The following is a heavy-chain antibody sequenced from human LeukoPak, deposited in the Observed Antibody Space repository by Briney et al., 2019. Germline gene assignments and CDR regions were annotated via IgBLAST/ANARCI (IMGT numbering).Heavy chain of an antibody. J-gene: IGHJ5*02. Sequence: GSLRLSCAASGFTFSSYAMSWVRQAPGKGLEWVSAIRGSGGSTYYADSVKGRFTISRDNSKNTLYLQMNSLRAEDTAVYYCAKEKPLDIVVVVAARRWFDPWGQGTLVTVSS. CDR2: IRGSGGST. CDR1: GFTFSSYA. V-gene: IGHV3-23*01. D-gene: IGHD2-15*01. CDR3: AKEKPLDIVVVVAARRWFDP.